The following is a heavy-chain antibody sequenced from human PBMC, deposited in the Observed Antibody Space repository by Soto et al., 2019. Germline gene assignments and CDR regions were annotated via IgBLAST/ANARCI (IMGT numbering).Heavy chain of an antibody. CDR2: ISAYNGNT. V-gene: IGHV1-18*01. CDR1: GYTFTSYG. Sequence: QVQLVQSGAEVKKPGASVKVSCKASGYTFTSYGISWVRQAPGQGLEWMGWISAYNGNTNYAQKLQGRVTMTTDTSTSTAYMGLRSLRSDDTAVYYCASAEPRYCSGGSCYYYYGMDVWGQGTTVTVSS. J-gene: IGHJ6*02. D-gene: IGHD2-15*01. CDR3: ASAEPRYCSGGSCYYYYGMDV.